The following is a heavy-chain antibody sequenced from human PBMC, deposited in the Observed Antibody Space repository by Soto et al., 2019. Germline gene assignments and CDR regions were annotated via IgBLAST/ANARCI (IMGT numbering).Heavy chain of an antibody. Sequence: QVQLQESGPGLVKPSETLSLTCTVSGGSISTYYWNWIRQPPGKGLEWIGYIYYSGSTSYNPSLKRRVTIAVNTPKHKYSLKLRSVTAADTAVYFCAGGGRYYDFWRDSQKNYYGMDVWGQGNTVTVSS. V-gene: IGHV4-59*01. CDR2: IYYSGST. J-gene: IGHJ6*02. D-gene: IGHD3-3*01. CDR3: AGGGRYYDFWRDSQKNYYGMDV. CDR1: GGSISTYY.